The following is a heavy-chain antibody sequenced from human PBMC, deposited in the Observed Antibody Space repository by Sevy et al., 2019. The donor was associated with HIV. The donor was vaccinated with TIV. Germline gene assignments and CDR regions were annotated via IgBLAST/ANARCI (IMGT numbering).Heavy chain of an antibody. CDR2: INPNNGDS. D-gene: IGHD1-26*01. J-gene: IGHJ4*01. CDR3: TRDDIDTPPWEFDY. Sequence: ASVKVSCKTSGYTLTDYYMHWVRQAPGQGLEWMGWINPNNGDSRSAEKFQGRVTLTRDMSISTVYPELNRLTSDDSAIYFCTRDDIDTPPWEFDYWSHGALVTVSS. V-gene: IGHV1-2*02. CDR1: GYTLTDYY.